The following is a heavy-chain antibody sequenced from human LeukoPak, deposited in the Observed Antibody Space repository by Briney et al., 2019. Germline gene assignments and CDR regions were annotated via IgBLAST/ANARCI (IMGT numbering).Heavy chain of an antibody. V-gene: IGHV3-23*01. CDR3: AKRGVVIRVILGGFHKEAYYFDS. D-gene: IGHD3-22*01. Sequence: PGGSLRLSCAVSGLTLSKYGMSWVRQAPGRGLEWVAGISESGGRPNDADAVKVRFTMSRDNPKNTLYLQMNSLRAEDTAVYFCAKRGVVIRVILGGFHKEAYYFDSWGQGALVTVSS. CDR1: GLTLSKYG. J-gene: IGHJ4*02. CDR2: ISESGGRP.